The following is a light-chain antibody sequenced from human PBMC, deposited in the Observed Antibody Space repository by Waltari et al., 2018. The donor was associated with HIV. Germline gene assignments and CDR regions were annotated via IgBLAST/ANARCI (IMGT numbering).Light chain of an antibody. J-gene: IGLJ2*01. CDR1: CMCTTS. Sequence: YVLTQPPSVSVAPGKTATIPCGGDCMCTTSVHWYQQRSGQAPQLIIYYDSDRPSGIPERFSGSNSGSTATLTISRVDAGDEADYYCEVWDETRNHVVFGGGTKLFAL. CDR2: YDS. V-gene: IGLV3-21*04. CDR3: EVWDETRNHVV.